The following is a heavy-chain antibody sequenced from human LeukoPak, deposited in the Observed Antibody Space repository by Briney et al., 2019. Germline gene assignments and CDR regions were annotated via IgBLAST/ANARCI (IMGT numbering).Heavy chain of an antibody. V-gene: IGHV5-10-1*01. Sequence: GESLKISCKGSGYRFTGYWISWVPQMPGKGLEWMGRIDPSDSYSNYSPSFQGHFTISADRPISTAYLQWSSLKASDTAIYYCARAIAVAGRGGFDYWGQRTLVTVSS. D-gene: IGHD6-19*01. CDR1: GYRFTGYW. CDR2: IDPSDSYS. CDR3: ARAIAVAGRGGFDY. J-gene: IGHJ4*02.